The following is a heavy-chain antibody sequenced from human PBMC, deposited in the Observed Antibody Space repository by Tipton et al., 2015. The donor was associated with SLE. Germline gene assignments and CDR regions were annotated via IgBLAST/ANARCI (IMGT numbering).Heavy chain of an antibody. J-gene: IGHJ3*02. CDR2: IYYSGST. D-gene: IGHD3-22*01. Sequence: LRLSCTVTGGSISSDYWRWLRQPPGKGLEWIGYIYYSGSTNYNPSLKSRVTISVDTSKNQFSLKLSSVTAADTAVYYCAGVYYYDSSDDAFDIWGLWTMVTVSS. CDR1: GGSISSDY. V-gene: IGHV4-59*01. CDR3: AGVYYYDSSDDAFDI.